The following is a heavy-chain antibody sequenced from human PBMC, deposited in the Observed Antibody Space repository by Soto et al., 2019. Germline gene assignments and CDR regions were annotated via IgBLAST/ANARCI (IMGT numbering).Heavy chain of an antibody. D-gene: IGHD6-19*01. J-gene: IGHJ4*02. CDR2: INAGNGNT. V-gene: IGHV1-3*01. Sequence: ASVKVSCKASRYTFSTYAIHWVRQAPGQSLEWMGWINAGNGNTKYSQKFQGRVTITRDTSANTAYMELSSLRSEDTAVYYCARDGAVAGGINFDYWGQGTLVTVSS. CDR1: RYTFSTYA. CDR3: ARDGAVAGGINFDY.